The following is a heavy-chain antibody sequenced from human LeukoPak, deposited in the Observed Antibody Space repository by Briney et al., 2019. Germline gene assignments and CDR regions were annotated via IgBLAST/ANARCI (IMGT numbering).Heavy chain of an antibody. CDR3: ASSSGGSYGGAFDY. CDR1: GGSISSYY. D-gene: IGHD1-26*01. Sequence: SETLSLTCTVSGGSISSYYWSWIRQPPGKGLEWIGYIYYSGSTNYNPSLTSRVTISVDTSKNQFSLKLSSVTAADTAVYYCASSSGGSYGGAFDYWGQGTLVTVSS. V-gene: IGHV4-59*01. CDR2: IYYSGST. J-gene: IGHJ4*02.